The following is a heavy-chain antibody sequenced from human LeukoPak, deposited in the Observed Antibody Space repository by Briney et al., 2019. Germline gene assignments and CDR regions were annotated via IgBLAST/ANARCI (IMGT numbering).Heavy chain of an antibody. D-gene: IGHD3-3*01. Sequence: GRSLRLSCAASGFTFSIYGMHCVRQAPGKGLEWVAVIWYDGSNEYYAASVRGRFTISRDNSRNTLYLQMNRLRVEDTAVYYCVRDLDHNDFWSGYWPDAFDTWGQGTKVSVSS. CDR3: VRDLDHNDFWSGYWPDAFDT. V-gene: IGHV3-33*01. CDR1: GFTFSIYG. J-gene: IGHJ3*02. CDR2: IWYDGSNE.